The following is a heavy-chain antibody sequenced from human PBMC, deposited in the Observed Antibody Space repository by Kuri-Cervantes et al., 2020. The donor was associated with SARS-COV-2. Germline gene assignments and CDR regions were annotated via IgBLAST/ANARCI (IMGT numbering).Heavy chain of an antibody. CDR2: ISSSSSYI. J-gene: IGHJ6*04. D-gene: IGHD6-13*01. Sequence: GGSLRLSCAASGFTFSSYSMNWVRQAPGKGLEWASSISSSSSYIYYADSVKGRFTISRDNAKNSLYLQMNSLRAEDTAVYYCARDGGPREQQLGVWGKGTTFTVSS. V-gene: IGHV3-21*01. CDR3: ARDGGPREQQLGV. CDR1: GFTFSSYS.